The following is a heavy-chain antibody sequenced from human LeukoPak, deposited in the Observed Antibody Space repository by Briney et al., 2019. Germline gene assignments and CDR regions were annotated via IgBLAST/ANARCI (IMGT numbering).Heavy chain of an antibody. Sequence: ASVKVSCKASGYTFTGYYMHWVRQAPGQGLEWMGWINPNSGGTNYAQKFQGRVTMTRDTSISTAYMGLSRPRSDDTAVYYCARIMVRGALAFDYWGQGSLVTVSS. V-gene: IGHV1-2*02. CDR1: GYTFTGYY. J-gene: IGHJ4*02. D-gene: IGHD3-10*01. CDR2: INPNSGGT. CDR3: ARIMVRGALAFDY.